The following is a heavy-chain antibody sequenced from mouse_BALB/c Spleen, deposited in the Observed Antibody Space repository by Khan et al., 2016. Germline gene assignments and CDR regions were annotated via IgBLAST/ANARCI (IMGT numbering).Heavy chain of an antibody. Sequence: VQLLQSGAELAKPGASVKMSCQASGYTFTYYWMHWVKQRPGQGLEWIGYINPNTGYTEYNQKFKDKATLNADKYSSTAYMQLSSRTSEDSAVYYCARSSYYYGSSYGWFAYWGQGTLVTVSA. CDR2: INPNTGYT. CDR3: ARSSYYYGSSYGWFAY. D-gene: IGHD1-1*01. V-gene: IGHV1-7*01. J-gene: IGHJ3*01. CDR1: GYTFTYYW.